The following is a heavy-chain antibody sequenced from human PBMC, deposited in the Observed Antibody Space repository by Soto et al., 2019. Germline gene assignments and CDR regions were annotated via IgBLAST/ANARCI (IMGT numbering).Heavy chain of an antibody. D-gene: IGHD2-21*02. CDR2: INPSGGST. CDR1: GYTFTSYY. Sequence: ASVKVSCKASGYTFTSYYMHWVRQAPGQGLEWMGIINPSGGSTSYAQKLQGRVTITRDTSASTAYMELSSLRSEDTAVYYCARSIVVVTAADYWGQGTLVTVSS. J-gene: IGHJ4*02. V-gene: IGHV1-46*01. CDR3: ARSIVVVTAADY.